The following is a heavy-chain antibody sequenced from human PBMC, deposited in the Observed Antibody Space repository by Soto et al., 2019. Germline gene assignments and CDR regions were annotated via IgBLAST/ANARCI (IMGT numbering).Heavy chain of an antibody. CDR1: GFAFSGSA. V-gene: IGHV3-73*01. J-gene: IGHJ5*02. CDR2: IRSKGHNYAT. D-gene: IGHD3-16*01. CDR3: TRDLFSYDYSGILWFDP. Sequence: GGSLRLSCAASGFAFSGSAMYWVRQASGKGPEWVGRIRSKGHNYATEYAASVKGRFTISRDDSKNTAYLQTNGLQTEDTAVYYCTRDLFSYDYSGILWFDPWGQGTLVTVSS.